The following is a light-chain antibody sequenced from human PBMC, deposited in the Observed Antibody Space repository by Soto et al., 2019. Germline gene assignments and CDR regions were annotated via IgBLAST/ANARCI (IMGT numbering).Light chain of an antibody. J-gene: IGKJ1*01. CDR2: GAS. CDR3: QQSWT. Sequence: EIVMTQSPATLSVSPGERATLSRRASQSVSSNLAWYQQKPGQAPRLLIYGASTRATGIPARFSGSGSGTEFTLTISSLQSEDFAVYYCQQSWTFGQGTKVDIK. V-gene: IGKV3-15*01. CDR1: QSVSSN.